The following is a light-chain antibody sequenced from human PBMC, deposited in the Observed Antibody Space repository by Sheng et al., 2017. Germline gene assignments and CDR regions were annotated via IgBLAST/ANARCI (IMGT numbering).Light chain of an antibody. CDR3: QQYNNWPPL. V-gene: IGKV3-15*01. J-gene: IGKJ3*01. Sequence: EIVMTQSPATLSVSLGERATLSCRASQSVSSKLAWYQQKPGQAPRLLIFGASSRATGIPARFGGSGSGTEFTLTISSLQSEDFAVYYCQQYNNWPPLFGPGTKVDIK. CDR1: QSVSSK. CDR2: GAS.